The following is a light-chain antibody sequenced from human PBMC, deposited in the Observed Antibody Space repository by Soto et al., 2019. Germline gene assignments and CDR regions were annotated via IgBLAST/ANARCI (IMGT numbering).Light chain of an antibody. Sequence: DIQMTQSPSSLSASVGDRVTITCRASQSISWYLNWYQQKPGKAPKLLIYAASSLQSGVPSRFSGSGSGTDFTLNISNLQAEDFATYYCEQSYSTPQNTFGQGTKLEIK. V-gene: IGKV1-39*01. CDR3: EQSYSTPQNT. CDR2: AAS. J-gene: IGKJ2*01. CDR1: QSISWY.